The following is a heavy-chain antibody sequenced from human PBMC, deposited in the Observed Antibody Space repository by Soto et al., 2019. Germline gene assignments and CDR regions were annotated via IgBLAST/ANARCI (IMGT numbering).Heavy chain of an antibody. CDR2: ISGSGGST. D-gene: IGHD2-15*01. V-gene: IGHV3-23*01. CDR3: AKGDKYCSGGSCYLGPDAFDI. Sequence: GGSLRLSCAASGFTFSSYAMSWVRQAPGKGLEWVSAISGSGGSTYYADSVKGRFTISRDNSKNTLYLQMNSLRAEDTAVYYCAKGDKYCSGGSCYLGPDAFDIWGQGTMVTVSS. J-gene: IGHJ3*02. CDR1: GFTFSSYA.